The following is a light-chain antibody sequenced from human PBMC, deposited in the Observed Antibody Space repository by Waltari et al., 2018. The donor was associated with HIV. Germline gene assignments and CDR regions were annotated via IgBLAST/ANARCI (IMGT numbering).Light chain of an antibody. J-gene: IGLJ1*01. Sequence: QSALTQPASLSGSPGQSITISCTGPRRDVVCYNYVAWYQQHPGKAPKLMIYEVSNRPSGVSNRFSGSKSGNTASLTISGLQAEDEADYYCSSYTSSSTLEVFGTGTKVTVL. V-gene: IGLV2-14*01. CDR3: SSYTSSSTLEV. CDR2: EVS. CDR1: RRDVVCYNY.